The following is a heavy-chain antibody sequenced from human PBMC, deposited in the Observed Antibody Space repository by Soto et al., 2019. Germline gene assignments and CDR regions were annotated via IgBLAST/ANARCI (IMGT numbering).Heavy chain of an antibody. J-gene: IGHJ4*02. CDR1: GGTFSSYA. Sequence: VASVKVSCKASGGTFSSYAISWVRQAPGQGLEWMGGIIPIFGTANYAQKFQGRVTITADESTSTAYMELSSLRSEDTAVYYCARGIIAARPVDYRGQGTLVTVSS. D-gene: IGHD6-6*01. CDR3: ARGIIAARPVDY. V-gene: IGHV1-69*13. CDR2: IIPIFGTA.